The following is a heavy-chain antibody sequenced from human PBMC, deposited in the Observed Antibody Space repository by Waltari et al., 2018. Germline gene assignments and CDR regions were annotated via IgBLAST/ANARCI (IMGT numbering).Heavy chain of an antibody. Sequence: EVQLVESGGGLIQPGGSLRLSCAASGFTVSSNYMSWVRQAPGKGREWVSVIYSGGSTYYADSVKGRFTISRDNSKNTLYLQMNSLRAEDTAVYYCARDHPYDLGGFDPWGQGTLVTVSS. J-gene: IGHJ5*02. D-gene: IGHD3-3*01. CDR2: IYSGGST. V-gene: IGHV3-53*01. CDR3: ARDHPYDLGGFDP. CDR1: GFTVSSNY.